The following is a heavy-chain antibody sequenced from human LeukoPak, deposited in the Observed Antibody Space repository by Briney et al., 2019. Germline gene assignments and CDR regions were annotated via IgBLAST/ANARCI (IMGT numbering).Heavy chain of an antibody. J-gene: IGHJ4*02. CDR3: ARDSGKCTTTSYSDYLDL. CDR2: VYYSGTT. D-gene: IGHD2-2*01. CDR1: GGSISNYY. Sequence: SETLSLTCSVSGGSISNYYWSWIRQPPGKGLEWIGFVYYSGTTHYNPSLESRVTISVDVSKNQFSLKLGSVTTADTAVYYCARDSGKCTTTSYSDYLDLWGQGILVTVSS. V-gene: IGHV4-59*01.